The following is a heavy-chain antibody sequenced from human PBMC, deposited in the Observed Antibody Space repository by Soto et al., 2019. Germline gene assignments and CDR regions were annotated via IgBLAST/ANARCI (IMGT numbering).Heavy chain of an antibody. CDR2: ISPNNGNA. J-gene: IGHJ3*02. CDR3: AGVSQNRWLDLDAFDI. CDR1: GHTFSTYG. V-gene: IGHV1-18*01. Sequence: QVQLVQSGPEVKKPGASVTVSCKASGHTFSTYGINWVRQAPGQGLEWMGWISPNNGNANYAQKFQGRATMNTDTXTXXGDIELGSLRSDDTAGYYCAGVSQNRWLDLDAFDIWGREGMVTVTS. D-gene: IGHD6-19*01.